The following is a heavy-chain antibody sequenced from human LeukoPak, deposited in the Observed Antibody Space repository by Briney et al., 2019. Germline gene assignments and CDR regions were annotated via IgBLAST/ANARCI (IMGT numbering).Heavy chain of an antibody. V-gene: IGHV3-48*03. J-gene: IGHJ4*02. Sequence: PGGSLRLSCAASGFTFSYYEMNWVRQAPGKGLEWVSYICSGGNSINHADSVKGRFPIFRAKAKNSLYLQMNSLRAEDTAVYYCARGDWGTYWGQGTLVTVSS. D-gene: IGHD3-16*01. CDR2: ICSGGNSI. CDR3: ARGDWGTY. CDR1: GFTFSYYE.